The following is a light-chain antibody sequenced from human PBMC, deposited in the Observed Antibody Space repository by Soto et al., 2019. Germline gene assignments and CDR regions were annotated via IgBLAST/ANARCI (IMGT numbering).Light chain of an antibody. CDR1: QNISNF. CDR3: QQSFTTLPIT. J-gene: IGKJ5*01. CDR2: ATS. Sequence: DIDMTQSPSSLSASVGDRVTISCRASQNISNFLNWYQQKPGKAPKLLIYATSNLHSGVPSRFSGGGSETDFTLTISGLQLEDLATYYCQQSFTTLPITFGQGTRLEMK. V-gene: IGKV1-39*01.